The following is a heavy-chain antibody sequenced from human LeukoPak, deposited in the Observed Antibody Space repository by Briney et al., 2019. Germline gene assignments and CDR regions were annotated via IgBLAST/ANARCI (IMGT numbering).Heavy chain of an antibody. CDR1: GFTFGDHL. V-gene: IGHV3-49*03. Sequence: GGSLRLSCTASGFTFGDHLMSWLRHAPGKGLEWVGFIKTKASGGTAEYAASVKGRFTISRDDSKNIAYLQMNSLKSEDTAFYYCTGGWFGESWGQGTLVTVYS. CDR2: IKTKASGGTA. CDR3: TGGWFGES. J-gene: IGHJ4*02. D-gene: IGHD3-10*01.